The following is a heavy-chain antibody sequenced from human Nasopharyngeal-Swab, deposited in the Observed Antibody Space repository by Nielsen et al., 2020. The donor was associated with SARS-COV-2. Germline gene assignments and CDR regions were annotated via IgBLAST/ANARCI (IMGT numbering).Heavy chain of an antibody. CDR2: IYYSGST. D-gene: IGHD3-3*01. Sequence: LRLSCTVSGGSISSGGYYWSWIRQHPGKGLEWIGYIYYSGSTYYNPSLKSRVTISVDTSKNQFSLKLSSVTAEDTAVYYCARDPDDFWSGYLVPITDAFDIWGQGTMVTVSS. CDR1: GGSISSGGYY. CDR3: ARDPDDFWSGYLVPITDAFDI. V-gene: IGHV4-31*03. J-gene: IGHJ3*02.